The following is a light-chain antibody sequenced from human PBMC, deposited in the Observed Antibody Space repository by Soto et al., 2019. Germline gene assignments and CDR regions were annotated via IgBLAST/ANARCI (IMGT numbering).Light chain of an antibody. CDR1: QSVRSSS. CDR3: EQYGSSPFT. J-gene: IGKJ2*01. Sequence: EIVLTQSPGTLSLSPGARATLSCRASQSVRSSSSAWYQQRPGQAPRLLIYDTSIRDTGIPDRFSGSVSGTVFTLTISRLEPVDFAVYYCEQYGSSPFTFGQGTKLEI. CDR2: DTS. V-gene: IGKV3-20*01.